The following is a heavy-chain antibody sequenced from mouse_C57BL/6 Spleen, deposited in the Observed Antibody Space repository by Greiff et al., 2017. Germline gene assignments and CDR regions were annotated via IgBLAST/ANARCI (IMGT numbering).Heavy chain of an antibody. V-gene: IGHV1-82*01. CDR2: IYPGDGDT. CDR3: ATGWYFDV. J-gene: IGHJ1*03. Sequence: VKLQESGPELVKPGASVKISCKASGYAFSSSWMNWVKQRPGRGLEGIGRIYPGDGDTNYNGKFKGKATLTADKSSSTAYMQLSSLTSEDSAVYFCATGWYFDVWGTGTTVTVSS. D-gene: IGHD4-1*01. CDR1: GYAFSSSW.